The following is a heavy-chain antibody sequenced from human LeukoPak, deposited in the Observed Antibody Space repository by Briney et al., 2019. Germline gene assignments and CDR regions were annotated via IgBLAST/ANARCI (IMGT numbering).Heavy chain of an antibody. CDR1: GDSVSSNSAA. D-gene: IGHD6-19*01. V-gene: IGHV6-1*01. CDR2: THYRSKWYN. Sequence: SQTLSLTCAISGDSVSSNSAAWNWIRQSPSRGLEWLGRTHYRSKWYNDYAVSVKSRITINPDTSKNQFSLQLNSVTPEDTAVYYCAREQVRSSGWSPNWFDPWGQGTLVTVSS. CDR3: AREQVRSSGWSPNWFDP. J-gene: IGHJ5*02.